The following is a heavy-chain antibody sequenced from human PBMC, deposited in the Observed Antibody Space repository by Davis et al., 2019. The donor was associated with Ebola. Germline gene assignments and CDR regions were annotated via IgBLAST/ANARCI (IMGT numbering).Heavy chain of an antibody. CDR2: INHSGST. CDR1: GGSFSGYY. D-gene: IGHD5-18*01. Sequence: MPSETLSLTCAVYGGSFSGYYWSWIRQPPGKGLEWIGEINHSGSTNYNPSLKSRVTISVDTSKNQFALKLSSVTAADTAVYYCARDVGGYNYGYYFDYWGQGTLVTVSS. J-gene: IGHJ4*02. V-gene: IGHV4-34*01. CDR3: ARDVGGYNYGYYFDY.